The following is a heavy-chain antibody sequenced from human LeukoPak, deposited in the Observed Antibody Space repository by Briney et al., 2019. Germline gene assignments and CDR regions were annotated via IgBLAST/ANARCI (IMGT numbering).Heavy chain of an antibody. CDR3: TKSLDY. J-gene: IGHJ4*02. Sequence: PGGSLRLSCVASGFTFSRSWMDWARQVPGKGLEWVANIREDGRETYYVDSARGRFTISRDNAKNSLYLQMDRLRVEDTAIYYCTKSLDYWGQGTLVTVPS. CDR2: IREDGRET. CDR1: GFTFSRSW. V-gene: IGHV3-7*01.